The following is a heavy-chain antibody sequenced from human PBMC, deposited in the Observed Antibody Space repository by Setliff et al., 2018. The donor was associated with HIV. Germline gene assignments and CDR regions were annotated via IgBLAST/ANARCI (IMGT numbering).Heavy chain of an antibody. CDR2: ISSSSSYT. D-gene: IGHD5-12*01. CDR3: ARVRRHSGRPGTFDI. Sequence: GGSLRLSCAASGFNFRNYNMNWVRQAPGKGLEWVSCISSSSSYTNYADSVKGRFTISRDNAKNSLYLQMNSLRAEDTAVYYCARVRRHSGRPGTFDIWGQGTMVTVSS. CDR1: GFNFRNYN. J-gene: IGHJ3*02. V-gene: IGHV3-11*05.